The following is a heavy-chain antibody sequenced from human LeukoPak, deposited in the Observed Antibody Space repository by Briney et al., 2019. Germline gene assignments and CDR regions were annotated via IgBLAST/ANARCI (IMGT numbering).Heavy chain of an antibody. D-gene: IGHD3-10*01. Sequence: SVKVSCKASGGTFSSYAISWVRQAPGQGLEWMGGIIPIFGTANYAQKFQGRVTITADESTSTAYMEQSSLRSEDTAVYYCRGRFHYYYGMDVWGQGTTVTVSS. CDR2: IIPIFGTA. V-gene: IGHV1-69*13. CDR1: GGTFSSYA. J-gene: IGHJ6*02. CDR3: RGRFHYYYGMDV.